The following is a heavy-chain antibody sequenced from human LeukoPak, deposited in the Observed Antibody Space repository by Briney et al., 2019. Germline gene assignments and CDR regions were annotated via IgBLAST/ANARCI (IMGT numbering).Heavy chain of an antibody. J-gene: IGHJ3*02. D-gene: IGHD2-15*01. CDR1: GFTFSSYG. CDR3: ARDSPYCSGGSCYDAVAFDI. CDR2: ISYDGSNK. V-gene: IGHV3-30*03. Sequence: PGGSLRLSCAASGFTFSSYGMHWVRQAPGKGLEWVAVISYDGSNKYYADSVKGRFTISRDNAKNSLYLQMNSLRAEDTAVYYCARDSPYCSGGSCYDAVAFDIWGQGTMVTVSS.